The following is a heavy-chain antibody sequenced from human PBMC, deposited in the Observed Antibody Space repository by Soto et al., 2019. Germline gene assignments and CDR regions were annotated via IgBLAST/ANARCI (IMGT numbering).Heavy chain of an antibody. CDR1: GFTFNLYT. CDR2: VSGGDGST. J-gene: IGHJ2*01. D-gene: IGHD5-12*01. Sequence: EGQLLESGGGLVQPGGSLRLSCAASGFTFNLYTMHWVRQAPGKGLEWVSGVSGGDGSTHYPDSLKGRFTISRDNARNSVDLQINSLTAEDTAVYYCTKQGYYYYFDIWGRGTLVTVSS. V-gene: IGHV3-23*01. CDR3: TKQGYYYYFDI.